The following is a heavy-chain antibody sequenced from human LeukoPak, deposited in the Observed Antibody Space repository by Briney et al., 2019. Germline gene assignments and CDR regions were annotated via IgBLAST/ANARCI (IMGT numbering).Heavy chain of an antibody. CDR2: IYPVDSDT. CDR1: GYSFTTYW. Sequence: GESLKTSCKGSGYSFTTYWIAWVRQMPGKGLEWMGIIYPVDSDTRYSPSFRGQVTISADKSVSTAYLQWSSLKASDTAMYYCARRESSGSIDYWGQGTLVTVSS. CDR3: ARRESSGSIDY. V-gene: IGHV5-51*01. J-gene: IGHJ4*02. D-gene: IGHD6-19*01.